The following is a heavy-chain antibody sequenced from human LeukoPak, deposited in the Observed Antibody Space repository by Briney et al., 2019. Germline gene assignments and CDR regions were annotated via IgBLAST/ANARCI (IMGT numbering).Heavy chain of an antibody. CDR2: ISYDGRNK. CDR3: AKDRQSRGSLGFDY. V-gene: IGHV3-30*18. J-gene: IGHJ4*02. Sequence: PGRSLRLSCAASGFTFSSYGMHWVRQAPGKGLEWVAGISYDGRNKEYVDSVKGRFTISRDNSKNTLYVQMNSLRAEDTAVYYCAKDRQSRGSLGFDYWGQGALVIVSS. D-gene: IGHD3-22*01. CDR1: GFTFSSYG.